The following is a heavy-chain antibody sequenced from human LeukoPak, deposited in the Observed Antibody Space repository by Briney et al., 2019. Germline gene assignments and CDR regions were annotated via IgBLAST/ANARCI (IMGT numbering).Heavy chain of an antibody. D-gene: IGHD3-10*01. CDR2: INHSGST. Sequence: SETLSLTCAVYGGSFSGYYWSWIRQPPGKGLEWVGEINHSGSTNYNPSLKSRVTISVDTSKNQFSLKLSSVTAADTAVYYCARLYYYGSGSHWGQGTLVTVSS. V-gene: IGHV4-34*01. CDR1: GGSFSGYY. J-gene: IGHJ4*02. CDR3: ARLYYYGSGSH.